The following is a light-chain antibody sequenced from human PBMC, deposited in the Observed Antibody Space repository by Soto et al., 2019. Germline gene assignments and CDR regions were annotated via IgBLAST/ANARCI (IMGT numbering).Light chain of an antibody. J-gene: IGKJ5*01. CDR1: QGVSSF. V-gene: IGKV3-11*01. Sequence: EIVLSQSPASLSLSPGERATLSCRASQGVSSFLAWYQQKPGQAPRLLIYDASIRATGIPARFSGSGSGTDFTLTISSLEPQDFAVYYCQQRSNWPTITFGHGPRLEIK. CDR3: QQRSNWPTIT. CDR2: DAS.